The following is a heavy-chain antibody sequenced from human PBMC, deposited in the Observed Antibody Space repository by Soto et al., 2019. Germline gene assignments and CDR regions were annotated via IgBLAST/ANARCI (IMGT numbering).Heavy chain of an antibody. V-gene: IGHV3-15*01. D-gene: IGHD3-3*01. CDR2: IKSKTDGGTT. CDR1: GFTFSNAW. J-gene: IGHJ6*03. Sequence: EVQLVESGGGLVKPGGSLRLSCAASGFTFSNAWMSWVRQAPGKGLEWVGRIKSKTDGGTTDYAAPVKGRFTISRDDSKNTVYLQINSLKTEVTAVYYCTTEPLEYYYYMDVWGKGTTVTVSS. CDR3: TTEPLEYYYYMDV.